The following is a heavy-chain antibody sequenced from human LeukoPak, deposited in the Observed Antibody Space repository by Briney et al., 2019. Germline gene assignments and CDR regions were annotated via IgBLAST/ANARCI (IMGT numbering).Heavy chain of an antibody. J-gene: IGHJ5*02. Sequence: GGSLRLSCAASGFTFSDYYMGWIRQAPGKGLEWLSYIGGSGTTIYKADSVKGRFTFSRGNVKNSLHLQMYSLRADDTAVYYCARGPPSRVAATRGWSWFDPWGQGTLVSVSS. CDR1: GFTFSDYY. CDR3: ARGPPSRVAATRGWSWFDP. V-gene: IGHV3-11*01. D-gene: IGHD6-13*01. CDR2: IGGSGTTI.